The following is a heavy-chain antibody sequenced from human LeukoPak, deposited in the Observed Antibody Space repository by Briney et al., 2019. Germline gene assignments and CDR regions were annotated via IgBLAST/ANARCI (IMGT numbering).Heavy chain of an antibody. D-gene: IGHD5-24*01. CDR3: VREGGDGYNYYYFDY. CDR2: IIPIFGTA. V-gene: IGHV1-69*05. J-gene: IGHJ4*02. Sequence: SVKLSCKASGATFSSYAISWVRQPPGQGLELMGGIIPIFGTANYAQKFQGRVTITTAESTGTAYMELSSLRSEDTEVYYCVREGGDGYNYYYFDYWGQGTLVTVSS. CDR1: GATFSSYA.